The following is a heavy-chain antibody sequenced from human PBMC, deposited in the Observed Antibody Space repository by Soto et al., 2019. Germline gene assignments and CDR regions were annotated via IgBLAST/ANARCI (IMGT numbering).Heavy chain of an antibody. CDR1: GGSFSGYY. D-gene: IGHD3-10*01. CDR3: ASVSRGRWGSHYVCWFDP. J-gene: IGHJ5*02. CDR2: INHSGIT. V-gene: IGHV4-34*01. Sequence: SETLSLTGAVYGGSFSGYYWSWIRQPPWKGLESLGEINHSGITNYNPSLKSRVTISVDTSKNQFSLKLSSVTAADTAVYYCASVSRGRWGSHYVCWFDPFGQFTLLTICS.